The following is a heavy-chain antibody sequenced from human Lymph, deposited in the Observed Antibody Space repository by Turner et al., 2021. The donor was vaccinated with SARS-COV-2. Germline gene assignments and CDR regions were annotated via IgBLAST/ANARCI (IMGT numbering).Heavy chain of an antibody. D-gene: IGHD2-21*02. Sequence: QVQLQESGPRLVKPLETLSLTCIVSGGSMNSNYWSWIRQPPGKRLEWIGYIYYRGSTNYNPAHKSRVTISVDTSKNQFSLKLTSVTAADTAIYYCARETVNNWVDPWGQGILVTVSS. CDR2: IYYRGST. V-gene: IGHV4-59*01. CDR3: ARETVNNWVDP. J-gene: IGHJ5*02. CDR1: GGSMNSNY.